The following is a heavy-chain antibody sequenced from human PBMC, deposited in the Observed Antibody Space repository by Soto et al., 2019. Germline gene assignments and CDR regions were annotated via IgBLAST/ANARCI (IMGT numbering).Heavy chain of an antibody. V-gene: IGHV4-59*01. CDR1: GGSFSSYY. Sequence: TLSLTCTVSGGSFSSYYWTWIRQPPGKGLEWIGYIYYNENTKYNPSLKSRVTISVDTSKNQFSLKVNSVTAADTAVYYCARGHSGGRRGWFDPWGQGTLVTVSS. J-gene: IGHJ5*02. CDR2: IYYNENT. CDR3: ARGHSGGRRGWFDP. D-gene: IGHD6-25*01.